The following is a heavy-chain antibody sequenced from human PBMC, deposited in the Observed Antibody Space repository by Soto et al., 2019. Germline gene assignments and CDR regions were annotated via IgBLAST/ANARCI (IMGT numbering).Heavy chain of an antibody. CDR2: IFHSGST. J-gene: IGHJ4*02. Sequence: PSETLSLTCTVSGGSISSTNWWSWVRQPPGKGLEWIGEIFHSGSTNYNPSLVSRVTISVDKSKNQFSLNLGSVTAADTAVYYCPRGFEVYALFDFCGQGTQVTVSS. CDR1: GGSISSTNW. CDR3: PRGFEVYALFDF. D-gene: IGHD2-8*01. V-gene: IGHV4-4*02.